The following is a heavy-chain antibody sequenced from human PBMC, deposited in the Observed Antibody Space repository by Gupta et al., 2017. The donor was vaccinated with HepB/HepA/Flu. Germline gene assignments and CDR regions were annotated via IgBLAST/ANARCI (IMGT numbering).Heavy chain of an antibody. CDR3: AVNNTATGLEG. V-gene: IGHV3-23*01. CDR2: LSGSGIDK. J-gene: IGHJ4*02. Sequence: EVQLLESGGDLVQPGGSLRLSCVASALTFNNFAMNWVRQAPGKGLEGGSGLSGSGIDKYYADAVKGRFTIFSDTSKNILYLQLNRLTGDDTDIYYCAVNNTATGLEGGGPGTLVTVSA. D-gene: IGHD1/OR15-1a*01. CDR1: ALTFNNFA.